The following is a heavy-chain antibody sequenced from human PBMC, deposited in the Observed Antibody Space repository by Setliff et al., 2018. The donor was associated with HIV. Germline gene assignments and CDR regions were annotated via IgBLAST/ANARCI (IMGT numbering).Heavy chain of an antibody. CDR3: ARDFCGSSCSSGYGYFDH. D-gene: IGHD2-15*01. V-gene: IGHV3-48*01. Sequence: GGSLRLSCGASGFSFSSYSMNWVRQAPGKGLEWVSYISPSSTIIYYPDSVKGRFTTSRDNARNSLYLEMNSLRADDTAVYYCARDFCGSSCSSGYGYFDHWGQGTLVTV. CDR1: GFSFSSYS. J-gene: IGHJ4*02. CDR2: ISPSSTII.